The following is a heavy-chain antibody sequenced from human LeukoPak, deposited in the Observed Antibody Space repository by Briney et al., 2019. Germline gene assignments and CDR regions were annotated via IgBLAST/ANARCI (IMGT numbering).Heavy chain of an antibody. V-gene: IGHV3-23*01. CDR3: AKDFSPRYASGYDSFDM. D-gene: IGHD5-12*01. Sequence: GGSLRLSCAASGFTFSNYAMSWVRQAPGKGLEWVSAISGSGGSTYYADSVKGRFTISRDNSKNTLYLQMNSLRAEDTAVYFCAKDFSPRYASGYDSFDMWGQGTLVTVSS. CDR2: ISGSGGST. J-gene: IGHJ3*02. CDR1: GFTFSNYA.